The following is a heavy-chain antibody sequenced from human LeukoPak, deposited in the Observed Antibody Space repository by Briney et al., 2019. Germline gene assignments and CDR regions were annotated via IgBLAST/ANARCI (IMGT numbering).Heavy chain of an antibody. CDR2: INPSGGST. Sequence: GASVKVSCKASGYTFTSYYMHWERQAPGQGLEWMGIINPSGGSTSYAQKFQGRVTMTRDTSTSTVCMELSSLRSEDTAVYYCARVRAARSFDYWGQGTLVTVSS. J-gene: IGHJ4*02. CDR1: GYTFTSYY. D-gene: IGHD6-25*01. V-gene: IGHV1-46*01. CDR3: ARVRAARSFDY.